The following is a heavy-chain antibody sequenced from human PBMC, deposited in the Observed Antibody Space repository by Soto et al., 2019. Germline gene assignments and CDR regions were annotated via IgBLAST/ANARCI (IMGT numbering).Heavy chain of an antibody. CDR2: IVHPSGTA. V-gene: IGHV1-69*01. J-gene: IGHJ5*02. CDR1: GGTLSSYS. Sequence: QVQLVQSGAEVKKPGSSVKVSCKASGGTLSSYSISWVRQAPGQGLEGMGGIVHPSGTATYAQKFQGRVTITADASTSTAYMELTSLSSADTAVYYCAGDKYQLLYNWFDPWGQGTLVTVSS. D-gene: IGHD2-2*01. CDR3: AGDKYQLLYNWFDP.